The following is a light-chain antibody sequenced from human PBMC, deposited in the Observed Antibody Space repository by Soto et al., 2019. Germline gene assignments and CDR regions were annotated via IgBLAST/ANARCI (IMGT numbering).Light chain of an antibody. CDR2: ANN. CDR1: SSNIGAGSD. CDR3: QSYDTSLSGSSV. J-gene: IGLJ1*01. V-gene: IGLV1-40*01. Sequence: QSVQTQPPSVSGAPGQRVTISCTGSSSNIGAGSDVHWYQQLPGTAPKLLIYANNNRPSGVPDRFSASKSGTSASLVITGLQPDDEADYYCQSYDTSLSGSSVFGPGTKVTVL.